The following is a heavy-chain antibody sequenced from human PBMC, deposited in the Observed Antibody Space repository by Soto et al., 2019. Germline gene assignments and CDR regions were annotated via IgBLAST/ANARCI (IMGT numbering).Heavy chain of an antibody. V-gene: IGHV4-59*01. CDR1: GGSISSYY. CDR3: ARARGYDFWSGWDKFSMDV. Sequence: SETLSLTCTVSGGSISSYYWSWIRQPPGKGLEWIGYIYYSGSTNYNPSLKSRVTISVDTSKNQFSLKLSSVTAADTAVYYCARARGYDFWSGWDKFSMDVWGQGTTVTVSS. D-gene: IGHD3-3*01. CDR2: IYYSGST. J-gene: IGHJ6*02.